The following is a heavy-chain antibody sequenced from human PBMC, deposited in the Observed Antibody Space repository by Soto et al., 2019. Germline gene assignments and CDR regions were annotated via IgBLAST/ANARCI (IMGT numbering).Heavy chain of an antibody. J-gene: IGHJ4*02. CDR3: AKRTYYYDSSGYYYVSGVDY. D-gene: IGHD3-22*01. V-gene: IGHV3-23*01. CDR2: ISGSGGST. CDR1: GFTFSSYA. Sequence: GGSLRLSCAASGFTFSSYAMSWVRQAPGKGLEWVSAISGSGGSTYYADSVKGRFTISRDNSKNTLYLQMNSLRAEDTAVYYCAKRTYYYDSSGYYYVSGVDYWSQGTLVTVSS.